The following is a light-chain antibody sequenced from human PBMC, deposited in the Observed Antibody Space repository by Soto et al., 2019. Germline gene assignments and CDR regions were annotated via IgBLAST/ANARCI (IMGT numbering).Light chain of an antibody. CDR3: QSLGTGIQV. CDR2: INYDGTH. V-gene: IGLV4-69*01. Sequence: QTVVTRSPSASASLGASVKLTCTLSSGYSTYAIAWHQQQSEKGPRFLMKINYDGTHSKGDGFFDRFSGSSSGAERHLTISSLQSDDEADYYCQSLGTGIQVFGGGTKLTVL. CDR1: SGYSTYA. J-gene: IGLJ3*02.